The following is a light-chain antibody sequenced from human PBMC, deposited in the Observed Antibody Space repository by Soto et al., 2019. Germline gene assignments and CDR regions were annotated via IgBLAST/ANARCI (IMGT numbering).Light chain of an antibody. J-gene: IGKJ4*01. CDR2: SAS. CDR3: LQDYTYPRT. CDR1: QGVRTD. Sequence: IKFTKSLSSLSASEGDRVTITCRASQGVRTDLGWYQQQPGKAPRLLIYSASSLQTGVPSRFSGDGSGTDFTLTIDSLQPEDFATYYCLQDYTYPRTFGGGTKVDIK. V-gene: IGKV1-6*01.